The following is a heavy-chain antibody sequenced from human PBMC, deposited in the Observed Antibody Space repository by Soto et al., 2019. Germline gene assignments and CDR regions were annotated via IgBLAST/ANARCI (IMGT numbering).Heavy chain of an antibody. V-gene: IGHV4-59*01. CDR1: GGSISSYY. CDR2: IYYSGST. D-gene: IGHD4-17*01. CDR3: ARVGKTTVTNWYFDL. J-gene: IGHJ2*01. Sequence: QVQLQESGPGLVKPSETLSLTCTVSGGSISSYYWSWIRQPPGKGLEWIGYIYYSGSTNYNPSLKSRVTISVDTSKNQFSLKLSSVTAADTAVYYCARVGKTTVTNWYFDLWGRGTLVTVSS.